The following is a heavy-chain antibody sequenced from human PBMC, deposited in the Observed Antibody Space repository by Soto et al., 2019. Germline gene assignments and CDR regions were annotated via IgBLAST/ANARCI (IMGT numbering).Heavy chain of an antibody. V-gene: IGHV4-59*08. D-gene: IGHD6-19*01. CDR2: IYYSGST. CDR3: ARQGAVATLLDY. CDR1: GVSISSYY. J-gene: IGHJ4*02. Sequence: PSETLSLTCTVSGVSISSYYWSWIRQPPGKELEWIGYIYYSGSTNYNPSLKSRVTISVDTSKNQFSLKLNSVTAADTAVYYCARQGAVATLLDYWGQGTLVTVSS.